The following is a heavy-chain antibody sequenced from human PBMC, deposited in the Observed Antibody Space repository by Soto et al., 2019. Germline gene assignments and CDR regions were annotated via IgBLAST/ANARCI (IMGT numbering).Heavy chain of an antibody. CDR2: ISSSSSYI. V-gene: IGHV3-21*01. Sequence: GGSLRLSCAASGFTFSSYSMNWVRQAPGKGQEWVSSISSSSSYIYYADSVKGRFTISRDNAKNSLYLQMNSLRAEDTAVYYCARVLRTGTTYDYYYGMDVRGQGTTVTVSS. CDR1: GFTFSSYS. D-gene: IGHD1-7*01. J-gene: IGHJ6*02. CDR3: ARVLRTGTTYDYYYGMDV.